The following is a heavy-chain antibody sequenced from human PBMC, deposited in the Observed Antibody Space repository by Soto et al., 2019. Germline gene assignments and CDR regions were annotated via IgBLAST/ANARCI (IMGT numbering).Heavy chain of an antibody. CDR2: ISPDNGNT. V-gene: IGHV1-18*01. J-gene: IGHJ6*02. D-gene: IGHD3-10*01. Sequence: VASVKVSCKASGGTFSSYAISWVRQAPGQGLEWMGWISPDNGNTNYAQKLQGRVTMTTDTSTSTAYMELRSLRSDDTAVYYCARVGFGEVLAHGMDVWSQGTTVTVSS. CDR3: ARVGFGEVLAHGMDV. CDR1: GGTFSSYA.